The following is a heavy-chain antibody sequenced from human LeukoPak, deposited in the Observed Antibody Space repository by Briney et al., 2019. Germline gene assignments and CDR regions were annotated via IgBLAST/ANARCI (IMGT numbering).Heavy chain of an antibody. D-gene: IGHD2-2*01. J-gene: IGHJ3*02. CDR1: GGSISSYY. V-gene: IGHV4-4*07. CDR2: IYTSGST. Sequence: PSETLSLTCTVSGGSISSYYWSWLRQPAGKGLGWIGRIYTSGSTNYNPSLKSRVTMSVDTSKNQFSLKLSSVTAAGTAVYYCARVGRIYCSSTSCFDAFDIWGQGTMVTVSS. CDR3: ARVGRIYCSSTSCFDAFDI.